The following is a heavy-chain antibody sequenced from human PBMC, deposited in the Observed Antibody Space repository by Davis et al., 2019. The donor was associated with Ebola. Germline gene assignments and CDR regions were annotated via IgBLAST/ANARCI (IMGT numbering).Heavy chain of an antibody. CDR1: GFTFDDYA. CDR2: ISWDGGST. Sequence: GGSLRLSCAASGFTFDDYAMHWVRQAPGKGLEWISVISWDGGSTYYADSVNGRFTISRDNSKSTLFLQMNTLRAEDTAVYYCAKDLGTGGAFDIWGQGTVVTVSS. V-gene: IGHV3-43D*03. J-gene: IGHJ3*02. D-gene: IGHD2-8*02. CDR3: AKDLGTGGAFDI.